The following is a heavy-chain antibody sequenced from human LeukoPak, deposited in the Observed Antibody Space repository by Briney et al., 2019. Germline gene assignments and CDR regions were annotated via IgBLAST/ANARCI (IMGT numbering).Heavy chain of an antibody. Sequence: GGSLRLSCAASGFTFSNYWMTWVRQAPGKGLEWVANIKQDGSDKYYVDSVKGRFTISRDNAKNSLYLQMNSLRAEDTAVYYCARDSEWGLLRSDYWGQGTLVTVSS. CDR2: IKQDGSDK. J-gene: IGHJ4*02. V-gene: IGHV3-7*05. CDR1: GFTFSNYW. CDR3: ARDSEWGLLRSDY. D-gene: IGHD1-26*01.